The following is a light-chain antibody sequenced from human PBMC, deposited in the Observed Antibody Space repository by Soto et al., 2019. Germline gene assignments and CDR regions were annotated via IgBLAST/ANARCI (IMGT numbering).Light chain of an antibody. V-gene: IGKV3-15*01. CDR2: GAS. J-gene: IGKJ1*01. CDR1: QSVSSK. CDR3: QQYNNWPPWT. Sequence: EVVMTQSPATLSVSPGERATLSCRASQSVSSKLAWYQQKPGQAPRLLIYGASTRATGIPARISGSGSGTEFTLTISSLQSEDFAVYYCQQYNNWPPWTFGQGTKVEIK.